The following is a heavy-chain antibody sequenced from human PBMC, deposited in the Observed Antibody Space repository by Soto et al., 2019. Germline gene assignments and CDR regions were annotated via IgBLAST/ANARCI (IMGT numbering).Heavy chain of an antibody. CDR2: IIPILGIA. Sequence: QVQLVQSGAEVKKPGSSVKVSCKASGGTFSSYTISWVRQAPGQGLEWMGRIIPILGIADYAQNFQGRVTSNAHKTTSTAYMELSSLRSEDTAVYYCARDPPISSGWNYYFDYWGQGTLVTVSS. V-gene: IGHV1-69*08. CDR1: GGTFSSYT. CDR3: ARDPPISSGWNYYFDY. J-gene: IGHJ4*02. D-gene: IGHD6-19*01.